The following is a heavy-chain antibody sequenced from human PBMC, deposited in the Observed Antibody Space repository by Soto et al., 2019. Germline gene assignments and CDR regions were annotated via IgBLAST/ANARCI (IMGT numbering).Heavy chain of an antibody. D-gene: IGHD3-16*01. CDR1: GFTFSTYA. Sequence: EVQLLESGGDLVQPGGSLRLSCAASGFTFSTYAMSWVRQAPGKGLEWVSAITGSGGSTYYADSVKGRFTISRDNSKNTLYLQMNSLRADDSAVYYCAKTICGGVNWGQGTLFTVSS. J-gene: IGHJ4*02. CDR3: AKTICGGVN. CDR2: ITGSGGST. V-gene: IGHV3-23*01.